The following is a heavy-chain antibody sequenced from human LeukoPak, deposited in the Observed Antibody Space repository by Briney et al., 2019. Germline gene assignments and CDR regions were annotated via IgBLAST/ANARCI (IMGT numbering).Heavy chain of an antibody. J-gene: IGHJ4*02. CDR2: IKQAGSEK. Sequence: GGSLRLSCTASGITFSGYWMSWVRQPPGKGLEWVANIKQAGSEKYYVDSVKGRFTISKDDAKKSVYLQMNSLRAEDTAVYYCASDGGPFDYWGQGTLVTVSS. D-gene: IGHD3-16*01. V-gene: IGHV3-7*01. CDR3: ASDGGPFDY. CDR1: GITFSGYW.